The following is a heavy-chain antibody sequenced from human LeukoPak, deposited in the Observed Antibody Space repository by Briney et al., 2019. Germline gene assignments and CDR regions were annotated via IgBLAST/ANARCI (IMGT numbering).Heavy chain of an antibody. CDR3: ISYNSGWA. CDR1: GFTFSNYW. Sequence: PGGSLRLSCAGSGFTFSNYWVNWVRQAPGKGLVWVSRINSDGSSTIYADSVKGRFTISRDNAKSTVYLQMNSLRAEDTAVYYCISYNSGWAWGQGTLVTVSS. V-gene: IGHV3-74*01. CDR2: INSDGSST. D-gene: IGHD6-19*01. J-gene: IGHJ5*02.